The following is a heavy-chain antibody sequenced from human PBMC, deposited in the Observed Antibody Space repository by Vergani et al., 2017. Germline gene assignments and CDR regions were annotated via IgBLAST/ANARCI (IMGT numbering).Heavy chain of an antibody. CDR3: AGVISSWADDYVWGT. CDR2: LIPIFGTA. Sequence: QVQLVQSGAEVKKPGSSVKVSCKASGGTFSSYAISWVRQAPGQGLEWMGRLIPIFGTANYAQKFQGRVTITADESTSTAYMELCSLRSEDTAVYYCAGVISSWADDYVWGTWGQGTLVTVSS. D-gene: IGHD3-16*01. V-gene: IGHV1-69*18. J-gene: IGHJ5*02. CDR1: GGTFSSYA.